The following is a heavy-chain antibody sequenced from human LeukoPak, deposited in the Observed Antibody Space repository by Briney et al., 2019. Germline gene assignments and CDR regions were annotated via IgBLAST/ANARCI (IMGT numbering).Heavy chain of an antibody. CDR1: GFTFSSYE. V-gene: IGHV3-48*03. CDR3: ATEGSGRSFGY. CDR2: ISSSGSTI. D-gene: IGHD3-10*01. J-gene: IGHJ4*02. Sequence: TGGSLRLSCAASGFTFSSYEMNWVRQAPGKGLEWVSYISSSGSTIYYADSVKGRFTISRDNAKNSLYLQMNSLRAEDTAVYYCATEGSGRSFGYWGQGTLVTVSS.